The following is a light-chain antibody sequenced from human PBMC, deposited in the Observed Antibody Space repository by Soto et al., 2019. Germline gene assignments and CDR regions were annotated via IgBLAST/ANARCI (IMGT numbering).Light chain of an antibody. CDR2: KAS. J-gene: IGKJ5*01. CDR1: QSISSW. CDR3: QQLNTLPFT. Sequence: VQVTRSRCILSPYMKDRVTITCRASQSISSWLAWYQQKPGKAPNLLIHKASHLESGVPSRFSGSGSGTEFTLTISGLLPEDFATYHCQQLNTLPFTFGQGTRLEIK. V-gene: IGKV1-5*03.